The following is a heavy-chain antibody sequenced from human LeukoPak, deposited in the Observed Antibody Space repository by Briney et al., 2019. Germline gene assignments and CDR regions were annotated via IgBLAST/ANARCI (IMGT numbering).Heavy chain of an antibody. V-gene: IGHV4-61*02. J-gene: IGHJ4*02. CDR2: IYTTGST. D-gene: IGHD2-2*01. CDR3: ARSAYQLLDY. CDR1: GGSISSGSYY. Sequence: PSETLSLTCTVSGGSISSGSYYWSWLRQPAGKGLEWFGRIYTTGSTNYTPSLKSRVSISVHTTKYQFSLKLSSGTAADTAVYYCARSAYQLLDYWGEGTLVTVSS.